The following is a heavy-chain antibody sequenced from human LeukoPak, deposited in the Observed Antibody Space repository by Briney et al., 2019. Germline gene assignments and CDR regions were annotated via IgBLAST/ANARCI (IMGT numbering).Heavy chain of an antibody. CDR3: VTDRSDY. J-gene: IGHJ4*02. V-gene: IGHV1-2*06. Sequence: GASVKVSCKASGYTFTGYYMHWVRQAPGQGLEWMGRINPNSGGTNYAQKFQGRVTITTDESTSTAYMELSSLRSEDTAVYYCVTDRSDYWGQGTLVTVSS. CDR2: INPNSGGT. CDR1: GYTFTGYY.